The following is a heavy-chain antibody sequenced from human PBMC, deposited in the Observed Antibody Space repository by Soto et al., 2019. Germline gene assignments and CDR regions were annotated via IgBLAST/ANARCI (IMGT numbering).Heavy chain of an antibody. J-gene: IGHJ4*02. CDR2: IYSGGST. CDR1: GFTVSSDY. D-gene: IGHD6-13*01. Sequence: GGSLRLSCAASGFTVSSDYMSWVRQAPGKGLEWVSVIYSGGSTYYADSVKGRFTISRDNSKNTLYLQMNSLRAEDTAVYYCARDIAAAGTVMDYWGQGTLVTVSS. CDR3: ARDIAAAGTVMDY. V-gene: IGHV3-66*01.